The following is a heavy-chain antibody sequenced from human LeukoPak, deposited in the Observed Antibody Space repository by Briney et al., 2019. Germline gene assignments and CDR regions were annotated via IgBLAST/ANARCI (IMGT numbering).Heavy chain of an antibody. CDR2: ISYDGSNK. Sequence: PGRSLRLSCAASGVTFSSYGMHWVRQAPGKGLEWVAVISYDGSNKYYADSVKGRFTISRDNSKNTLYLQMNSLRAEDTAVYYCAKRIVGPYFYYFDYWGQGTLVTVSS. CDR3: AKRIVGPYFYYFDY. CDR1: GVTFSSYG. J-gene: IGHJ4*02. D-gene: IGHD1-26*01. V-gene: IGHV3-30*18.